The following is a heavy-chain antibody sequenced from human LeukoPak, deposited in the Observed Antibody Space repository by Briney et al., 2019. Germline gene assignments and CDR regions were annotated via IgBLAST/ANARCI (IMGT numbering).Heavy chain of an antibody. CDR3: ATGPDNWSDYGYLSWNY. CDR2: IYSGGST. Sequence: GGSLRLSCAASGFTVSSNYMSWVRQAPGKGLEWVSVIYSGGSTYYADSVKGRFTISRDNSKNTLYLQMNSLRAEDTAVYYCATGPDNWSDYGYLSWNYWGQGTLVTVSS. D-gene: IGHD1-20*01. J-gene: IGHJ4*02. CDR1: GFTVSSNY. V-gene: IGHV3-53*01.